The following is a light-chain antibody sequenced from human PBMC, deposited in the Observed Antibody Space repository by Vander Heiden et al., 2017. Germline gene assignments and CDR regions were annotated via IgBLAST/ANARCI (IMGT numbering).Light chain of an antibody. V-gene: IGKV1-33*01. J-gene: IGKJ2*01. Sequence: DIQMTQSPSSLSASVGDRVIITCQASQDISNYLKWYQQKPGKAPKLLIYEASNLETGVPSRFSGSGSGTDFTFTISSLRPEDIATYYCQQYDNLPFTFGQGTKLEI. CDR2: EAS. CDR1: QDISNY. CDR3: QQYDNLPFT.